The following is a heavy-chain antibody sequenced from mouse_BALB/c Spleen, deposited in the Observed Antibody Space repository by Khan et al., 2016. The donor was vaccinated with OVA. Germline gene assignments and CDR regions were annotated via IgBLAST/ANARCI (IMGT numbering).Heavy chain of an antibody. J-gene: IGHJ2*01. Sequence: EVELVESGGGSVKPGGSLKLSCAVSGFTFSSYAMSWVRQTPEKRLEWVASISSGGSNYYPDSVKGRFTISRDNARNILFLQMSSLRSEDMAMYYCAREAYRDDEYYCDYGGQGTTLTVSS. V-gene: IGHV5-6-5*01. CDR1: GFTFSSYA. CDR3: AREAYRDDEYYCDY. D-gene: IGHD2-14*01. CDR2: ISSGGSN.